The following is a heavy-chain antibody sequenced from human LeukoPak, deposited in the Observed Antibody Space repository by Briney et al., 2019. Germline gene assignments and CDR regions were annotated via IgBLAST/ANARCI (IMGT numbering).Heavy chain of an antibody. D-gene: IGHD3-10*01. V-gene: IGHV1-2*02. CDR1: GYPFTVYY. CDR3: ARGPSITMMRGVMGFDP. J-gene: IGHJ5*02. Sequence: ASVKVSCKASGYPFTVYYINWMRQAPGQGLEWMGWINPNSGATNYAQDFQGRVSMARDTSMSTAYMELSSLRSDDTAVYYCARGPSITMMRGVMGFDPWGQGTLVTVSS. CDR2: INPNSGAT.